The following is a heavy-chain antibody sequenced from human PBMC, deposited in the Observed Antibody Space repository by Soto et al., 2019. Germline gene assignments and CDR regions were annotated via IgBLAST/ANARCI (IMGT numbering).Heavy chain of an antibody. D-gene: IGHD3-22*01. CDR2: ISAYNGNT. V-gene: IGHV1-18*01. Sequence: ASVKVSRKASCYTLTTYGIRWVRQAPGQRREWMGWISAYNGNTNYAQKLQGRVTMTTDTSTSTAYMELRSLRSDDTAVYYCASAPSAYYYDSSGYTGGYFDYWGQGTLVTVSS. J-gene: IGHJ4*03. CDR3: ASAPSAYYYDSSGYTGGYFDY. CDR1: CYTLTTYG.